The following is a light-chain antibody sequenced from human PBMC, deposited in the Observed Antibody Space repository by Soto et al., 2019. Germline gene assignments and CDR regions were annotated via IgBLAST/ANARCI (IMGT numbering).Light chain of an antibody. J-gene: IGKJ2*01. CDR3: MQGLRPMYT. CDR1: QTLLHSNGYNY. V-gene: IGKV2-28*01. Sequence: IAMTQSPLSLPVTPGEPASISCRSSQTLLHSNGYNYLDWYLQKPGQSPQLLIYLGSNRASGVPDRFCGSGSGTDFTLKINRVEAEDVGVFYCMQGLRPMYTFGQGTKLEIK. CDR2: LGS.